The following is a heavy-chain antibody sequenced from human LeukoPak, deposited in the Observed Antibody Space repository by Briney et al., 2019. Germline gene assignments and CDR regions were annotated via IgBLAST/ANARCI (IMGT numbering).Heavy chain of an antibody. D-gene: IGHD1/OR15-1a*01. CDR2: IYYSGST. V-gene: IGHV4-59*08. Sequence: PSETLSLTCTVSGGSISSYYWSWIRQPPGKGLEWLGYIYYSGSTNYNPSLQSRVTISVDTSKTQFSLKLSSVTAADTAVYYCARLTKDAEYYLDYWGQGTLVTVSS. CDR1: GGSISSYY. CDR3: ARLTKDAEYYLDY. J-gene: IGHJ4*02.